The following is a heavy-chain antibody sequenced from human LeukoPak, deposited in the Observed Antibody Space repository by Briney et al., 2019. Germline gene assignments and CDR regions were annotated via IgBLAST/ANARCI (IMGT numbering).Heavy chain of an antibody. CDR1: GFIFDDYA. V-gene: IGHV3-43D*04. CDR3: AKDMRGVYCSSASCSLLDY. J-gene: IGHJ4*02. CDR2: ISWDGGST. Sequence: GGSLRLSCAASGFIFDDYAMHWVRQAPGKGLEWVSLISWDGGSTYYADSVKGRFTISRDNSKNSLYLQMNSLRAEDTALYYCAKDMRGVYCSSASCSLLDYWGQGTLVTVSS. D-gene: IGHD2-2*01.